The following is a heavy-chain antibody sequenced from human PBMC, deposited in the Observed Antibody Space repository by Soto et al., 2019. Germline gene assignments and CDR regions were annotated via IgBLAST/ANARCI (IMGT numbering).Heavy chain of an antibody. J-gene: IGHJ4*02. CDR3: ARVGMGTVAASQQFDY. Sequence: QVQLVQSGAEVKKPGASVKVSCKASGYTFTSYYMHWVRQAPGQGLEWMGIINPSGGSTSYAQKFQGRVTMTRDTSTSTVYMELSSLRSEDTAVYYCARVGMGTVAASQQFDYWGQGTLVTVS. V-gene: IGHV1-46*03. CDR1: GYTFTSYY. CDR2: INPSGGST. D-gene: IGHD6-19*01.